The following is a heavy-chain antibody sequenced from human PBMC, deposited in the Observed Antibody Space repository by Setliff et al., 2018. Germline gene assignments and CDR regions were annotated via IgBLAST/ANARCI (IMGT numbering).Heavy chain of an antibody. J-gene: IGHJ4*02. D-gene: IGHD1-1*01. CDR3: AIDYGPTGTPYH. CDR2: IDPRDDFT. Sequence: ASVKVSCKASGYSFSDFYMHWVRQVPGEGLEALGCIDPRDDFTVYAERFKDRLTITADTSTDTSYMEMSSPRFEDTAVYYCAIDYGPTGTPYHWGQGTPVTVSS. CDR1: GYSFSDFY. V-gene: IGHV1-69-2*01.